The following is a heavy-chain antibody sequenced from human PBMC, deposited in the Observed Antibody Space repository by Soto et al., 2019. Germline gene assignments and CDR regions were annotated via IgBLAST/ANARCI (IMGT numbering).Heavy chain of an antibody. J-gene: IGHJ4*02. D-gene: IGHD5-12*01. V-gene: IGHV3-74*01. CDR3: ADSWLPTSG. Sequence: XGSLRLSFAVSGFTFGNYCMDWVRQAPGKGLVWVSRVSPDGRTATYADSVKGRFTISRDNAKSTLYLQMNSLRAEDTAVYYCADSWLPTSGWGRGTLVTVSS. CDR1: GFTFGNYC. CDR2: VSPDGRTA.